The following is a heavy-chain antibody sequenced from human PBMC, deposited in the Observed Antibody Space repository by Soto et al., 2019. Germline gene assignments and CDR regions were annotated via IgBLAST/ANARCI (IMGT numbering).Heavy chain of an antibody. CDR1: GDSVSSNSAA. CDR2: AYYRSKCYY. V-gene: IGHV6-1*01. CDR3: ARIHSSSSSDMDV. D-gene: IGHD6-6*01. J-gene: IGHJ6*02. Sequence: SQTLSLTCAISGDSVSSNSAAWNWIRQSPSRGREWLGRAYYRSKCYYGYAVSVKSRITIKPDTSKNQFSLQLNSVTPQDTAVYYCARIHSSSSSDMDVWGQGTTVTVSS.